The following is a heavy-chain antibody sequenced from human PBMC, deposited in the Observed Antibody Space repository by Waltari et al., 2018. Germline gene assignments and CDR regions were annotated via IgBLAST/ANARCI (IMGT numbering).Heavy chain of an antibody. D-gene: IGHD2-15*01. J-gene: IGHJ6*03. CDR3: ARGVIGSYGYYYYMDV. V-gene: IGHV1-3*02. CDR2: SNAGNGNT. Sequence: QVQLVQSGAEVKKPGASVKVSCKASGYTFTSYAMHWVRQPTGQRFEWMGGSNAGNGNTKYAQKFQVKVTITRYTSAGTAYMELSSLRSEDMVVYYCARGVIGSYGYYYYMDVWGKGTTVTVSS. CDR1: GYTFTSYA.